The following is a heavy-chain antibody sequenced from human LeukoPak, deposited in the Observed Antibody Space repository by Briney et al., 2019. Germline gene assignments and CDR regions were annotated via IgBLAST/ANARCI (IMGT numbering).Heavy chain of an antibody. J-gene: IGHJ4*02. CDR3: ARAHYGSGSYNY. Sequence: GGSLRLSCAASGFTFSSYWIPWVRQAPGKGLLWVSRINSDGSSTSYADSVKGRFTISRDNAKNTLYLQMNSLRAEDTAVYYCARAHYGSGSYNYWGQGTLVTVSS. V-gene: IGHV3-74*01. CDR1: GFTFSSYW. CDR2: INSDGSST. D-gene: IGHD3-10*01.